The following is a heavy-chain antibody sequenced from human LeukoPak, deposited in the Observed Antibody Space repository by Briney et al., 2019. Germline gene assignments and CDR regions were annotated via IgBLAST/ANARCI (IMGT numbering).Heavy chain of an antibody. J-gene: IGHJ4*02. V-gene: IGHV1-69*13. CDR2: IIPIFGTA. CDR3: ARDKDGGKFLGDY. D-gene: IGHD4-23*01. CDR1: GGTFSSYA. Sequence: GASVKVSCKASGGTFSSYAISWVRQAPGQGLEWMGGIIPIFGTANYAQKFQGRVTITADESTSTAYMELSSLRSEDTAVYYCARDKDGGKFLGDYWGQGTLVTVSS.